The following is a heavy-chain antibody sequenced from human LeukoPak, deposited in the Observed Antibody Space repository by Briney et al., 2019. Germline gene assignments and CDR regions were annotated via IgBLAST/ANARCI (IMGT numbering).Heavy chain of an antibody. CDR2: IYSNGDT. Sequence: GGSLRLSCAASGLTVTNNYWNWVRQPPGKGPEWISLIYSNGDTRYADPVKGRFTFSRDNSKNTLYLQMNSLRAEDTAVYYCTYGDYPLTYWGQGTLVSVSS. D-gene: IGHD4-17*01. V-gene: IGHV3-66*01. CDR1: GLTVTNNY. CDR3: TYGDYPLTY. J-gene: IGHJ4*02.